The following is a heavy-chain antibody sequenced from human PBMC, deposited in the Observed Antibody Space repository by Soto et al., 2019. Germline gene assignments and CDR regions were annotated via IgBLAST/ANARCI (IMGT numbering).Heavy chain of an antibody. D-gene: IGHD3-16*02. V-gene: IGHV1-69*12. CDR3: ARAGLLSGRVIGSLLDY. CDR1: GGTFSSYA. J-gene: IGHJ4*02. Sequence: QVQLVQSGAEVKKPGSSVKVSCKASGGTFSSYAISWVRQAPEQGLEWMGGIIPIFGTANYAQKFQGRVTLTADESTSTAYMELSSLRSEDTAVYYCARAGLLSGRVIGSLLDYWGQATLVTVSS. CDR2: IIPIFGTA.